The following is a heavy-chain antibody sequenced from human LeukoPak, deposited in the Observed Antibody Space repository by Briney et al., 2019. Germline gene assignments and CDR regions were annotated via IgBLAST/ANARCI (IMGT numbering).Heavy chain of an antibody. CDR2: INPSGGST. CDR3: AREGARYYYYGMDV. V-gene: IGHV1-46*01. J-gene: IGHJ6*02. Sequence: ASVTDSCKASGYTFTSYYMHWVRPPPGQGLEWMGIINPSGGSTSYAQKFQGRVTMTRDTSTSTVYMELSSLRSEDTAVYYCAREGARYYYYGMDVWGQGTTVTVSS. D-gene: IGHD3-16*01. CDR1: GYTFTSYY.